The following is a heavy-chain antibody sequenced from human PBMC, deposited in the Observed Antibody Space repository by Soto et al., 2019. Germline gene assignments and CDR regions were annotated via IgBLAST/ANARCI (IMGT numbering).Heavy chain of an antibody. CDR2: INHSGST. V-gene: IGHV4-4*02. Sequence: PSETLSLTCAVSGGSISSSNWWSWVRQPPGKGLEWIGEINHSGSTNYNPSLKSRVTISVDTSKNQFSLKLSSVTAADTAVYYCARRYSSAFDIWGQGTMDTGSS. CDR3: ARRYSSAFDI. J-gene: IGHJ3*02. D-gene: IGHD6-13*01. CDR1: GGSISSSNW.